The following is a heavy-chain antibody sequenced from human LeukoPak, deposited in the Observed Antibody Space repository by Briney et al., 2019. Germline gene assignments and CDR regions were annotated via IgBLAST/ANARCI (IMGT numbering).Heavy chain of an antibody. Sequence: GTPLRLSCTTSGFIFSNYAMYWVRQAPGKGLEWVAVISHDGTDKDYSDSVKGRFTISRDNSKSTLYLQMNSLQMNSLRPEDTAVYFCARGAPPDVWGKGTMVTVSS. V-gene: IGHV3-30*04. CDR1: GFIFSNYA. CDR2: ISHDGTDK. J-gene: IGHJ6*04. CDR3: ARGAPPDV.